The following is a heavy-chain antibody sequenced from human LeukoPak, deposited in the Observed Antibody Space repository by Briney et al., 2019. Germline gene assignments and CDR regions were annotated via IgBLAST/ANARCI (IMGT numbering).Heavy chain of an antibody. Sequence: GGSLRLSCVVSGFPFGNFWMHWVRQVPGRGLVWVARMDTDGRITDYADSVKGRFTISRDNARTSLYLQMNSLRVEDTGVYYCARGDPHADLWGQGTLVTVSS. J-gene: IGHJ5*02. CDR2: MDTDGRIT. CDR3: ARGDPHADL. CDR1: GFPFGNFW. V-gene: IGHV3-74*01.